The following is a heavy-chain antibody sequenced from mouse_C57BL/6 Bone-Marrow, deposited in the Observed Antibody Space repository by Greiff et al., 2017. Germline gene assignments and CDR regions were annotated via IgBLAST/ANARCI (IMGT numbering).Heavy chain of an antibody. Sequence: EVHLVESGGGLVQPKGSLKLSCAASGFSFNTYAMNWVRQAPGKGLEWVARIRSKSNNYATYYADSVKDRFTISRDDSESMLYLQMNNLKTEDTAMYYCVRDKDAMDYWGQGTSVTVSA. J-gene: IGHJ4*01. CDR2: IRSKSNNYAT. V-gene: IGHV10-1*01. CDR1: GFSFNTYA. CDR3: VRDKDAMDY.